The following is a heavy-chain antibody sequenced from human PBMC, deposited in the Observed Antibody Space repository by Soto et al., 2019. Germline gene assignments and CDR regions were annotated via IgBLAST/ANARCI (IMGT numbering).Heavy chain of an antibody. CDR3: ARDGYLVLMVYASDQRNAYYYYRLAV. J-gene: IGHJ6*02. V-gene: IGHV1-18*04. Sequence: AAVMGCCKDSGYTFTSDGIRWVRQAPGQGLEWMGWISAYNGNTNYAQELQGRVTVTTDTSTSAAYMELRSLRSDDPPVYSCARDGYLVLMVYASDQRNAYYYYRLAVWAQGSSDTVSS. CDR1: GYTFTSDG. CDR2: ISAYNGNT. D-gene: IGHD2-8*01.